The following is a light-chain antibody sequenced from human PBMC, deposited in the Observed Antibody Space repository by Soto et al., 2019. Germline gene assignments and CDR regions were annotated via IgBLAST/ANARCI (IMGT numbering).Light chain of an antibody. CDR2: DAS. J-gene: IGKJ5*01. V-gene: IGKV3-15*01. CDR1: ESVSSN. CDR3: QQYNSWPPST. Sequence: EVVMTQSPATLSVSPGERATLSCRASESVSSNLAWYQQKPGQAPRLLIYDASTRATGIPDRFSGGGSGTEFTLPISSRQSEDFLVYYCQQYNSWPPSTFGQGTRLEIK.